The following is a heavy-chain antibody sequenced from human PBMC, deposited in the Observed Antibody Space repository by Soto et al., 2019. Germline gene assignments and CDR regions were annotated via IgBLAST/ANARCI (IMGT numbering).Heavy chain of an antibody. D-gene: IGHD4-17*01. V-gene: IGHV1-69*02. CDR2: IIPILGIA. J-gene: IGHJ4*02. CDR3: ARTETTVTTTIFDY. Sequence: QVQLVQSGAEVKKPGSSVKVSCKASGGTFSSYTISWVRQAPGQGLEWMGRIIPILGIANFPQKFQGRVTITADKSTSTAYMGLSSLRSEDTAVYYCARTETTVTTTIFDYWGQGPLVTVSS. CDR1: GGTFSSYT.